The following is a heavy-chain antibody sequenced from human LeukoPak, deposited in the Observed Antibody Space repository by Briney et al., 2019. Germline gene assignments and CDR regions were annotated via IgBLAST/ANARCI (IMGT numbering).Heavy chain of an antibody. J-gene: IGHJ4*02. D-gene: IGHD2-2*01. Sequence: PGESLKISCKGSGYSFTSYWISWVRQMPGKGLEWMGRIDPSDSYTNYSPSFQGHVTISADKSISAAYLQWSSLKASDTAVYYCARHMAGYCSTTSCSNFDYWGQGSLVTVSS. V-gene: IGHV5-10-1*01. CDR3: ARHMAGYCSTTSCSNFDY. CDR2: IDPSDSYT. CDR1: GYSFTSYW.